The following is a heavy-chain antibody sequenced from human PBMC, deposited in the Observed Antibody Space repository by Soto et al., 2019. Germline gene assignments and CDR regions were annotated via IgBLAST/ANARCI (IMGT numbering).Heavy chain of an antibody. Sequence: GASLKISCKGSRYSFTSYWIGWVRQMPGKSLEWMGIIYPGASYTRYSPSFQGQVTISADKSISTAYLQWSSLKASDTAMYYCARHKIACSSTSCYKWFDPCGQGTLVTVSS. CDR1: RYSFTSYW. D-gene: IGHD2-2*02. CDR2: IYPGASYT. CDR3: ARHKIACSSTSCYKWFDP. V-gene: IGHV5-51*01. J-gene: IGHJ5*02.